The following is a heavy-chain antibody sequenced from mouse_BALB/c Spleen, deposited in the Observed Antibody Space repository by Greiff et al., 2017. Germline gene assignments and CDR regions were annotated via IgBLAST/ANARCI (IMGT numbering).Heavy chain of an antibody. V-gene: IGHV14-3*02. J-gene: IGHJ4*01. Sequence: EVKLVESGAELVKPGASVKLSCTASGFNIKDTYMHWVKQRPEQGLEWIGRIDPANGNTKYDPKFQGKATITADTSSNTAYLQLSSLTSEDTAVYYCARYGNHYYAMDYWGQGTSVTVSS. CDR3: ARYGNHYYAMDY. CDR2: IDPANGNT. D-gene: IGHD2-1*01. CDR1: GFNIKDTY.